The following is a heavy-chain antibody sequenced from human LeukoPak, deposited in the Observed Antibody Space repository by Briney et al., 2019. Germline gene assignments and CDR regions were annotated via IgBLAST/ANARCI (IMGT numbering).Heavy chain of an antibody. CDR2: IIPIFGTA. V-gene: IGHV1-69*13. D-gene: IGHD5-24*01. CDR3: ARGLQENLAWLQAFSAFDI. Sequence: ASVKVSCKASGGTFSSYAISWVRQAPGQGLESMGGIIPIFGTANYAQKFQGRVTITADESTSTAYMELSSLRSEDTAVYYCARGLQENLAWLQAFSAFDIWGQGTMVTISS. CDR1: GGTFSSYA. J-gene: IGHJ3*02.